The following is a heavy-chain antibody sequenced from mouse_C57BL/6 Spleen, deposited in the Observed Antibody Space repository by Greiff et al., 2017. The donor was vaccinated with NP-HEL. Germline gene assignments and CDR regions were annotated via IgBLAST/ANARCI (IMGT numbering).Heavy chain of an antibody. V-gene: IGHV5-6*01. Sequence: EVQVVESGGDLVKPGGSLKLSCAASGFTFSSYGMSWVRQTPDKRLEWVATISSGGSYTYYPDSVKGRFTISRDNAKNTLYLQMSSLKSEDTAMYYCARREEEGYFDYWGQGTTLTVSS. CDR2: ISSGGSYT. CDR3: ARREEEGYFDY. J-gene: IGHJ2*01. CDR1: GFTFSSYG.